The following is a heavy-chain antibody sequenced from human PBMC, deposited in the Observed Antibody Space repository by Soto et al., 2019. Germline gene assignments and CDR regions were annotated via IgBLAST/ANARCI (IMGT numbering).Heavy chain of an antibody. CDR1: GFIFSSYI. CDR3: ARDIVAVSDVHYYYYAMGV. Sequence: GGSLRLSCGASGFIFSSYIMHWVRQAPGKGLEWVALISYDGANKYYIDSVKGRFTISRDNSKNTMFLQMNTLRGEDTAVYYCARDIVAVSDVHYYYYAMGVWGRGTTVTVSS. CDR2: ISYDGANK. V-gene: IGHV3-30-3*01. J-gene: IGHJ6*02. D-gene: IGHD2-2*01.